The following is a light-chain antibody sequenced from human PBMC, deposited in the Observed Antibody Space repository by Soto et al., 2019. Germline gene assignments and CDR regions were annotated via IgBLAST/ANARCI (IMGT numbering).Light chain of an antibody. CDR1: QSVSSN. CDR2: GVS. Sequence: EIAMTQSPATLSVSPGERATLSCRASQSVSSNLAWYQQKPGQAPRLLIYGVSTRATGFPARFSGSGSGTEFTLTISSLQSEDFAVYYCQQYNNWRLTFGPGTKVDIK. J-gene: IGKJ3*01. CDR3: QQYNNWRLT. V-gene: IGKV3D-15*01.